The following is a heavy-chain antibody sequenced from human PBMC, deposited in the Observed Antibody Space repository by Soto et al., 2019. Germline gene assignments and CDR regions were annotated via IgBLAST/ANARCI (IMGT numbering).Heavy chain of an antibody. V-gene: IGHV1-69*12. CDR3: ARGRYCISTSCYKRASYGMDV. CDR1: GRTFSSYA. CDR2: IIPIFGTA. Sequence: QVQLVQSGAEVKKPGSSVKVSCKASGRTFSSYAISWVRQAPGQGLEWVGGIIPIFGTANYAQKFQGRVTIAADESTSTAYMELSSLRSEATAVYYCARGRYCISTSCYKRASYGMDVWGQGTTVTVSS. J-gene: IGHJ6*02. D-gene: IGHD2-2*02.